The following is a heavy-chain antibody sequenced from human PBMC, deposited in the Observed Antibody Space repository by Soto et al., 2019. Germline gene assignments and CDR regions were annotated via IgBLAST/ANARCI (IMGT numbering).Heavy chain of an antibody. J-gene: IGHJ5*02. CDR3: ARRLRYFDWLLSRKASGNWFAP. CDR1: GGSFSGYY. D-gene: IGHD3-9*01. Sequence: SETLSLTCAVYGGSFSGYYWSWIRQPPGKGLEWIGEINHSGSTNYNPSLKRRVTISVDTSKTQFSLKLSSVTAADTAVYYCARRLRYFDWLLSRKASGNWFAPWGQGTLVTVSS. CDR2: INHSGST. V-gene: IGHV4-34*01.